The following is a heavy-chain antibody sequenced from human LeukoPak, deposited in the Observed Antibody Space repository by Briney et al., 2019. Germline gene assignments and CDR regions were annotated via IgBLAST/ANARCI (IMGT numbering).Heavy chain of an antibody. Sequence: GGSLRLSCAASGFTFSSYAMSWVRQAPGKGLEWVSAISGSGGSTYYADSVKGRFTISRDNAKNSLYLQMNSLRAEDTAVYYCARQGYDSSGYYYDYWGQGTLVTVSS. CDR2: ISGSGGST. CDR1: GFTFSSYA. CDR3: ARQGYDSSGYYYDY. V-gene: IGHV3-23*01. D-gene: IGHD3-22*01. J-gene: IGHJ4*02.